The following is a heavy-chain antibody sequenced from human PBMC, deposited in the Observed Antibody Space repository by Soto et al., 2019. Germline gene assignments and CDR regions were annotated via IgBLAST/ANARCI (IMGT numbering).Heavy chain of an antibody. J-gene: IGHJ3*02. CDR1: GFTFDDYA. CDR3: AKGLYSGYDFFAFDI. CDR2: ISWNSGSI. V-gene: IGHV3-9*01. D-gene: IGHD5-12*01. Sequence: GGSLRLSCAASGFTFDDYAMHWVRQAPGKGLEWVSGISWNSGSIGYADSVKGRFTISRDNAKNSLYLQMNSLRAEDTALYYCAKGLYSGYDFFAFDIWGQGTMVTVSS.